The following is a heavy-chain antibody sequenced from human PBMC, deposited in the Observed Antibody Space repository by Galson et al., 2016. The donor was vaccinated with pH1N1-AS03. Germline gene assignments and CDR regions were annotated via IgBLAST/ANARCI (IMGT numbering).Heavy chain of an antibody. J-gene: IGHJ6*02. V-gene: IGHV1-18*04. D-gene: IGHD3-3*01. Sequence: SVKVSCKASGYNFSSYGISWVRQAPGRGPEWMGWISTYDSETYYIERVQGRVTMTTDTSSSTAYMELRSLTSDDSAVYYCARRHYDRWSGYDYYGLDVWGQGTTVTVSS. CDR3: ARRHYDRWSGYDYYGLDV. CDR2: ISTYDSET. CDR1: GYNFSSYG.